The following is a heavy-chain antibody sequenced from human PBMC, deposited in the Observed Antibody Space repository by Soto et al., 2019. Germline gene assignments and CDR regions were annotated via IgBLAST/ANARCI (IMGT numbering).Heavy chain of an antibody. CDR1: GYTFTGYY. V-gene: IGHV1-2*04. J-gene: IGHJ6*02. Sequence: QVQLVQSGAEVKKPGASVKVSCKASGYTFTGYYMHWVRQAPGQGLEWMGWINPNRGGTNYAQKFQGWVTMTRDTSISTAYMELSRLRSDDTAVYYCARERSPGYCSSTSCYYYYGMDVWGQGTTVTVSS. CDR2: INPNRGGT. D-gene: IGHD2-2*03. CDR3: ARERSPGYCSSTSCYYYYGMDV.